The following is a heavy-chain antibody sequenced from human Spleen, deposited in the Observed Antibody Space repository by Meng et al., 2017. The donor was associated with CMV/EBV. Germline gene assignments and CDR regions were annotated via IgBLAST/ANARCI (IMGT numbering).Heavy chain of an antibody. Sequence: YSMICVRQAPGKGLEWVPSISRSSSYISYADSVKGRFTISRDNAKNSLYLQMNSLRAEDTAVYYCARDHGYYDFWSGYYSEFNWFDPWGQGTLVTVSS. CDR1: YS. CDR2: ISRSSSYI. J-gene: IGHJ5*02. CDR3: ARDHGYYDFWSGYYSEFNWFDP. V-gene: IGHV3-21*01. D-gene: IGHD3-3*01.